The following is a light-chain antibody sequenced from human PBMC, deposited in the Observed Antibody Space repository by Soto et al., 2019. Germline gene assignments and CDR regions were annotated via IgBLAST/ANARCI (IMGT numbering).Light chain of an antibody. CDR2: DAS. CDR3: QQYNNYRT. J-gene: IGKJ1*01. CDR1: QSISSW. Sequence: DIQMTQSPSTLSASVGDRVTITCRASQSISSWLAWYQQKPGKAPNLLIYDASNLESGVPSRFSGCGSGTEFTLTINSLQPDDFATYYCQQYNNYRTFGQGTKVEIK. V-gene: IGKV1-5*01.